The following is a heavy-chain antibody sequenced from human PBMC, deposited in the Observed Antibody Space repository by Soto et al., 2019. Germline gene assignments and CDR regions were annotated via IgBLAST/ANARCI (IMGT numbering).Heavy chain of an antibody. CDR1: GGSFSGYY. D-gene: IGHD4-17*01. CDR2: INHSGST. Sequence: QVQLQQWGAGLLKPSETLSLTCAVYGGSFSGYYWSWIRQPPGKGLEWIGEINHSGSTNYNPSLKSRGTISVDTSKNQFARKLSSVTAADTAVYYCARSRSMTTVTTWAFDIWGQGTMVTVSS. CDR3: ARSRSMTTVTTWAFDI. J-gene: IGHJ3*02. V-gene: IGHV4-34*01.